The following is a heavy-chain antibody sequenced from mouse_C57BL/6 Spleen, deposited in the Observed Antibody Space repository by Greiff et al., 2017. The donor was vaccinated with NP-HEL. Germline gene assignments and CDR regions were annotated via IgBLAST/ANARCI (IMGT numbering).Heavy chain of an antibody. CDR2: ISYSGST. CDR1: GYSITSGYD. Sequence: EVQLVESGPGMVKPSQSLSLTCTVTGYSITSGYDWHWIRHFPGNKLEWMGYISYSGSTNYNPSLKSRISITHDTSKNHFFLKLNSVTTEDTATYYCARAGSSPHYAMDYWGQGTSVTVSS. J-gene: IGHJ4*01. V-gene: IGHV3-1*01. D-gene: IGHD1-1*01. CDR3: ARAGSSPHYAMDY.